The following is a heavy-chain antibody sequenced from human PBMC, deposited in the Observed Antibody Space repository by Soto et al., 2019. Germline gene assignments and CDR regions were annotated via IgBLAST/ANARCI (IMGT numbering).Heavy chain of an antibody. CDR2: LITIFGTA. D-gene: IGHD3-22*01. CDR1: GGNFSSYA. V-gene: IGHV1-69*13. CDR3: ARLKWDYDSSGYYYPGRNGGYYYGMDV. Sequence: AVKVSCKASGGNFSSYAISWVRQAPGQGLEWMGGLITIFGTANYAQKFQGTVTITADESTSTAYMELSSLRTEDTAAYYCARLKWDYDSSGYYYPGRNGGYYYGMDVWGQGTTVTVSS. J-gene: IGHJ6*02.